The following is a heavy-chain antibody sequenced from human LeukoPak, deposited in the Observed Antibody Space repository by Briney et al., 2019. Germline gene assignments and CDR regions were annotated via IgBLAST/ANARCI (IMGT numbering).Heavy chain of an antibody. V-gene: IGHV3-48*03. CDR2: ISSSGSTI. J-gene: IGHJ3*02. D-gene: IGHD6-13*01. CDR3: ASLLSSSWLDAFDI. CDR1: GFTFSSYE. Sequence: GGSLRLSCAASGFTFSSYEMNWVRQAPGKGLEGVSYISSSGSTIYYADSVKGRFTISGDNAKNSLYLQMNSLRAEDTAVYYCASLLSSSWLDAFDIWGQGTMVTVSS.